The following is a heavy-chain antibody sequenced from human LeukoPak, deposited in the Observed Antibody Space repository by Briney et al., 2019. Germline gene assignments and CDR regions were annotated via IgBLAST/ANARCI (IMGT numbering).Heavy chain of an antibody. CDR3: TSPYCSGGSCYNH. V-gene: IGHV3-73*01. CDR1: GFTFSGSA. J-gene: IGHJ5*02. CDR2: IRSKANSYAT. D-gene: IGHD2-15*01. Sequence: PGGSLKLSCAASGFTFSGSAMHWVREASGKGLEWVGRIRSKANSYATAYAASVKGRFTISRDDSKNTAYLQMNSLKTEDTAVYYCTSPYCSGGSCYNHWGQGTLVTVSS.